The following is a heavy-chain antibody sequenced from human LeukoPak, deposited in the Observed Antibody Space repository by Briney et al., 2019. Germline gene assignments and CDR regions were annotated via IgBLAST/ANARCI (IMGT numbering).Heavy chain of an antibody. CDR2: INPNSGGT. V-gene: IGHV1-2*02. Sequence: ASVRVSCTASGYTFTDYYMHWIRQAPGQGLEWMGWINPNSGGTNYAQKFQGRVTMTRDTSISTAYMDLSRLRSDDTAVYYCARGSSSGWYENFDYWGQGTLVTVSS. D-gene: IGHD6-19*01. CDR3: ARGSSSGWYENFDY. J-gene: IGHJ4*02. CDR1: GYTFTDYY.